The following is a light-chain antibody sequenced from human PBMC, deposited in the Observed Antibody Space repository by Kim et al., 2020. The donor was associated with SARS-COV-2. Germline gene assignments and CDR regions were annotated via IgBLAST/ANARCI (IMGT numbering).Light chain of an antibody. CDR2: AAS. V-gene: IGKV1-16*02. Sequence: SASVGDSVTISCRASRDIRNYLAWFQQKPGKAPKALMFAASTLQRGVPSKFSGSGSGADFTLTISSLQPEDGATYYCQQYFSYPPTFGAGTKLEI. J-gene: IGKJ4*01. CDR3: QQYFSYPPT. CDR1: RDIRNY.